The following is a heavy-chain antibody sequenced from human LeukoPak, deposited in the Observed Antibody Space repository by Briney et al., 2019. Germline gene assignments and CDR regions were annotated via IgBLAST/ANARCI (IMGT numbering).Heavy chain of an antibody. CDR3: ARGGGTPTTVVTPLDC. CDR2: IFHSGGT. Sequence: SETLSLTCAVSGGSISNNNWWSWVRQPPGKGLEWIGEIFHSGGTNYSPSLRSRVTISVDKSKNQFSLKLNSVTAADTAVYYCARGGGTPTTVVTPLDCWGQGTLVTVSS. J-gene: IGHJ4*02. V-gene: IGHV4-4*02. D-gene: IGHD4-23*01. CDR1: GGSISNNNW.